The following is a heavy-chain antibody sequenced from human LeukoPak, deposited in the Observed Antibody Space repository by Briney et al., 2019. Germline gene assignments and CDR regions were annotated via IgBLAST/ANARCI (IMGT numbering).Heavy chain of an antibody. CDR1: GFTFGYYG. J-gene: IGHJ4*02. CDR2: ISSGSGTI. V-gene: IGHV3-48*01. CDR3: ARVASAWADDY. D-gene: IGHD6-19*01. Sequence: GGSLRLSCAASGFTFGYYGMNWVRQAPGKGLEWISYISSGSGTIYYADSVKGRFSVTRDDAKSSLYLQVNSLRVEDTAVYYCARVASAWADDYWGQGALVTVSS.